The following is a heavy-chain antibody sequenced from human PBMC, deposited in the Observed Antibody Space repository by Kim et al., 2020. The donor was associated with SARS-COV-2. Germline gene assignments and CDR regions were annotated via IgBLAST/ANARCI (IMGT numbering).Heavy chain of an antibody. Sequence: GGSLRLSCAASGFTFSSYGMHWVRQAPGKGLEWVAVIWYDGSNKYYADSVKGRFTISRDNSKNTLYLQMNSLRAEDTAVYYCAKGSMAGAGGYFDYWGQGTLVTVSS. J-gene: IGHJ4*02. CDR3: AKGSMAGAGGYFDY. D-gene: IGHD6-19*01. CDR2: IWYDGSNK. V-gene: IGHV3-33*06. CDR1: GFTFSSYG.